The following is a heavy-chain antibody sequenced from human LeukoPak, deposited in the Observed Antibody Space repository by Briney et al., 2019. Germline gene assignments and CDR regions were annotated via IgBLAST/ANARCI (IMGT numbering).Heavy chain of an antibody. CDR2: ISGGGDAT. CDR3: ARDSPIFGVVIPFDY. CDR1: DFSFITYA. D-gene: IGHD3-3*01. J-gene: IGHJ4*02. V-gene: IGHV3-23*01. Sequence: GGSLRLSCAASDFSFITYAMSWVRQAPGKGLEWVSTISGGGDATYYADSVKGRFTISRDNAKNSLYLQMNSLRAEDTAVYYCARDSPIFGVVIPFDYWGQGTLVTVSS.